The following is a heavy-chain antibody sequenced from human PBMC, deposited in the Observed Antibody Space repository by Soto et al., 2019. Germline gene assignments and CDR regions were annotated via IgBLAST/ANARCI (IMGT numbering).Heavy chain of an antibody. D-gene: IGHD2-8*02. CDR2: INHSGST. Sequence: QVQLQQWGAGLLKPSETLSLTCAVYGGSFSGYYWTWIRQPPGTGLGWIGEINHSGSTNYNPSLKXXVTTSVDTSKNQFSLKLTSVTAADTAVYYCARDKITGLFDYWGQGTLVTVSS. V-gene: IGHV4-34*01. CDR1: GGSFSGYY. J-gene: IGHJ4*02. CDR3: ARDKITGLFDY.